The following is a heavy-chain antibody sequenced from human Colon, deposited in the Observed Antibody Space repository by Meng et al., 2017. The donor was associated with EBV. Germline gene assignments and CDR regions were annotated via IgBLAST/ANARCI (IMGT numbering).Heavy chain of an antibody. CDR2: LGAHDGHT. D-gene: IGHD3-10*01. Sequence: PDASVRVSDKAFNNAFRGFGCGRFRQGPGQGLESLAWLGAHDGHTSHAPMFQAIVTVTAHRPTATAYMDLRNLGSDDTAVYYCSRGTTGRRYADYWGQGTLVTVSS. J-gene: IGHJ4*02. CDR3: SRGTTGRRYADY. V-gene: IGHV1-18*01. CDR1: NNAFRGFG.